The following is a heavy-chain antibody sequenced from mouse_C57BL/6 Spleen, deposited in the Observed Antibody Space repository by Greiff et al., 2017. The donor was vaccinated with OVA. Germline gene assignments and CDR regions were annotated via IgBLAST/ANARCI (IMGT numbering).Heavy chain of an antibody. J-gene: IGHJ3*01. CDR1: GFSFNTYA. CDR3: VRQRDYGRAPFAY. Sequence: EVQRVESGGGLVQPKGSLKLSCAASGFSFNTYAMNWVRQAPGKGLEWVARIRSKSNNYATYYADSVKDRFTISRDDSESMLYLQMNNLKTEDTAMYYCVRQRDYGRAPFAYWGQGTLVTVSA. CDR2: IRSKSNNYAT. D-gene: IGHD1-1*01. V-gene: IGHV10-1*01.